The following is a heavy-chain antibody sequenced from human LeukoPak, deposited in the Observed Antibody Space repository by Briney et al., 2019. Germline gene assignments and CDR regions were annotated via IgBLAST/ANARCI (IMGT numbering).Heavy chain of an antibody. CDR3: ATIAERSPLDAFDI. D-gene: IGHD6-13*01. V-gene: IGHV4-31*03. J-gene: IGHJ3*02. Sequence: SQTLSLTCTVSGGSISSGGYYWSWIRQHPGKGLEWIGYIYYSGSTYYNPSLKSRVTISVDTSKNQFSLKLSSVTAADTAVYYCATIAERSPLDAFDIWGQGTMVTVSS. CDR2: IYYSGST. CDR1: GGSISSGGYY.